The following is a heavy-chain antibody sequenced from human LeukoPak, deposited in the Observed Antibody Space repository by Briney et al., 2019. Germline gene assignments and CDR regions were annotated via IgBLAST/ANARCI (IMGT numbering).Heavy chain of an antibody. D-gene: IGHD2-15*01. J-gene: IGHJ4*02. CDR1: GHTFTSYD. Sequence: ASVKVSCKASGHTFTSYDINWVRQATGQGLEWMGWMNPNSGNTGYAQKFQGRVTMTRSTSISTAYLEVSSLISEDTAVYYCARSSGGRTCDFDYWGQGTLVTVSS. V-gene: IGHV1-8*01. CDR3: ARSSGGRTCDFDY. CDR2: MNPNSGNT.